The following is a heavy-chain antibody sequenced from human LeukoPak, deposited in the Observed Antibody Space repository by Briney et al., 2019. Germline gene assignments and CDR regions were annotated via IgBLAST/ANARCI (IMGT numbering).Heavy chain of an antibody. CDR2: INPSGGST. CDR3: ARGGIEMATIDYFDY. Sequence: ASVKVSCKASGYTFTSYYMHWVRQAPGQGLEWMGIINPSGGSTSYAQKFQGRVTMTRDTSTSTVYMGLSSLRSEDTAVYYCARGGIEMATIDYFDYWGQGTLVTVSS. J-gene: IGHJ4*02. CDR1: GYTFTSYY. V-gene: IGHV1-46*01. D-gene: IGHD5-24*01.